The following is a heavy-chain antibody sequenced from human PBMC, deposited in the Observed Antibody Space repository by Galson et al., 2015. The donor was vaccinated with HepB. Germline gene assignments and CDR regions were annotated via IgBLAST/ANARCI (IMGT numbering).Heavy chain of an antibody. CDR2: ISAYNGST. V-gene: IGHV1-18*01. CDR3: ARGVLLWDGPDY. D-gene: IGHD3-10*01. CDR1: GYTFTSYG. J-gene: IGHJ4*02. Sequence: SVKVSCKASGYTFTSYGISWVRQAPGQGLEWMGWISAYNGSTDYAQKFRGRLTMTRDTSTSTVFMELSSLRSEDTAVYHCARGVLLWDGPDYWGQGTLVTVSS.